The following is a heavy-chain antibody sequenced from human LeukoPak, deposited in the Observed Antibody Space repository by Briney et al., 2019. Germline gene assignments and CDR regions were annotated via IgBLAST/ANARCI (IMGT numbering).Heavy chain of an antibody. Sequence: EASVKVSCKASGGTFSSYAISWVRQAPGQGLEWMGGIIPIFGTANYAQKFQGRVTITTDESTSTAYMELSSLRSEDTAVYYCARGPRYYDFWSGYYSNWFDPWGQGTLVTVSS. D-gene: IGHD3-3*01. J-gene: IGHJ5*02. CDR2: IIPIFGTA. V-gene: IGHV1-69*05. CDR3: ARGPRYYDFWSGYYSNWFDP. CDR1: GGTFSSYA.